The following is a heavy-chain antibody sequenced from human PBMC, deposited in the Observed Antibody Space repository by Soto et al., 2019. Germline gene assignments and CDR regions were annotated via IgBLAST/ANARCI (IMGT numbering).Heavy chain of an antibody. CDR1: GFTFSGSA. V-gene: IGHV3-73*01. J-gene: IGHJ5*02. Sequence: EVQLVDSGGGLVQPGESLKLSCAASGFTFSGSAIHWVRQASGKGLEWVGRIRSRANNYAITYAASVKGRFTISRDDSKNTAYLQMNSPRTEDTAVYYCTRIHLPPWGQGTRVTVSS. CDR3: TRIHLPP. CDR2: IRSRANNYAI.